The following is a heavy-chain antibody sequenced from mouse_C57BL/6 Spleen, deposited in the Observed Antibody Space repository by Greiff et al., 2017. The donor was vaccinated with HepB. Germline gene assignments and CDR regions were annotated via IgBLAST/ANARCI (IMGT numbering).Heavy chain of an antibody. J-gene: IGHJ2*01. D-gene: IGHD2-4*01. V-gene: IGHV1-69*01. CDR1: GYTFTSYW. CDR2: IDPSDSYT. Sequence: QVQLQQPGTELVMPGASVKLSCKASGYTFTSYWMHWVKQRPGQGLEWIGEIDPSDSYTNYNQKFKGKSTLTVDKSSSTAYMQLSSLTSEDSAVYYCARRGDDYEDYWGQGTTLTVSS. CDR3: ARRGDDYEDY.